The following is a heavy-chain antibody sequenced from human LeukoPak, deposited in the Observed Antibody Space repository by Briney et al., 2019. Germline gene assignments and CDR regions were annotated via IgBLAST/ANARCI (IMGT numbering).Heavy chain of an antibody. V-gene: IGHV3-15*01. Sequence: GGSLRLSCAASGFPFNYVWVSWVRQAPGKGLEWVGRIKSKSDSGTADYAAPVKDRFTISRDDSKSTVYLQMNSLKTEDTAVYYCTTALRRDGNPPRYWGQGTLVTVFS. CDR1: GFPFNYVW. CDR2: IKSKSDSGTA. D-gene: IGHD5-24*01. CDR3: TTALRRDGNPPRY. J-gene: IGHJ4*02.